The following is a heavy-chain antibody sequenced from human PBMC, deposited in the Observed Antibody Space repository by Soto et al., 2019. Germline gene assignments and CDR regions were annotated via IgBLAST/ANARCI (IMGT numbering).Heavy chain of an antibody. Sequence: AGSLRLSCAASGFTFSSYAMSWVRQAPGKGLEWVSAISGSGGSTYYADSVKGRFTISRDNSKNTLYLQMNSLRAEDTAVYYCEKDRYLIGVAGKLDYWGQGTLVTVSS. J-gene: IGHJ4*02. CDR1: GFTFSSYA. CDR2: ISGSGGST. D-gene: IGHD6-19*01. V-gene: IGHV3-23*01. CDR3: EKDRYLIGVAGKLDY.